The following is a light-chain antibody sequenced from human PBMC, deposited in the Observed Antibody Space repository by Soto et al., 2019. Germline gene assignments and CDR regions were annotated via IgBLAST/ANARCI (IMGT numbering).Light chain of an antibody. CDR3: CSYAGSYTLV. CDR1: SSDVGGYNY. V-gene: IGLV2-11*01. J-gene: IGLJ1*01. Sequence: QSALTQPRSVSGSPGQSVTISCTGTSSDVGGYNYVSWYQQHPGKAPKLMIYDVNKRPSGVPDRFSGSKSGNTASLTISGLQAEDEADYYCCSYAGSYTLVFGTGNKVTVL. CDR2: DVN.